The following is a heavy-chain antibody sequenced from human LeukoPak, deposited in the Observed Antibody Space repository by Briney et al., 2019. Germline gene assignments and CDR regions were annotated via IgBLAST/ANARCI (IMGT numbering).Heavy chain of an antibody. Sequence: ASVKVSCKASGYTFIGFGIAWVRQAPRQGLEWVGWISAYNGNTNYAQKLQGRVTMTTDTSTSTAYMELRSLRSDDTAVYYCARVSQEVVPAAYADYWGQGTLVTVSS. CDR1: GYTFIGFG. D-gene: IGHD2-2*01. J-gene: IGHJ4*02. CDR3: ARVSQEVVPAAYADY. V-gene: IGHV1-18*01. CDR2: ISAYNGNT.